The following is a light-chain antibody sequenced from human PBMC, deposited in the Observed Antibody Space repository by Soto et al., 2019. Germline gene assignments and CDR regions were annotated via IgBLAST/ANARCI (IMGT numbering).Light chain of an antibody. Sequence: EIVLTQSPGTLSLSPGERATLSCKASQSVSSNFLAWYQRKPGQAPRLLIYGASYRATDIPYIFSGSGSGTDFTLTITRPEPEDFAVYYCQQYGTSPPTFGQGTKVEI. CDR1: QSVSSNF. CDR3: QQYGTSPPT. V-gene: IGKV3-20*01. J-gene: IGKJ1*01. CDR2: GAS.